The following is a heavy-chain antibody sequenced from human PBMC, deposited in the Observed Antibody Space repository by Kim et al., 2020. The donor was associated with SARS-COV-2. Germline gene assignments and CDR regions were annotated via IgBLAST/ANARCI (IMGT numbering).Heavy chain of an antibody. CDR2: INTDGSDI. Sequence: GGSLILSCAVSGFTFSTYWMHWVRQTPGKGLVWVSRINTDGSDISYADSVRGRFTISRDNAKNTLFLQMNSLRADDTAVYFCARGIGGTNYYSHWGQVTL. CDR1: GFTFSTYW. CDR3: ARGIGGTNYYSH. V-gene: IGHV3-74*01. D-gene: IGHD1-26*01. J-gene: IGHJ4*02.